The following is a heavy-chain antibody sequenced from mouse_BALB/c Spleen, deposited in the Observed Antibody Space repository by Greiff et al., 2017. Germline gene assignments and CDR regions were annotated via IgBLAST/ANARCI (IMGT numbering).Heavy chain of an antibody. CDR1: GFNIKDTY. J-gene: IGHJ2*01. CDR3: ARPTYYGNYLDY. CDR2: IDPANGNT. V-gene: IGHV14-3*02. Sequence: EVQLHQSGAELVKPGASVKLSCTASGFNIKDTYMHWVKQRPEQGLEWIGRIDPANGNTKYDPKFQGKATITADTSSNTAYLQLSSLTSEDTAVYYCARPTYYGNYLDYWGQGTTLTVSS. D-gene: IGHD2-10*01.